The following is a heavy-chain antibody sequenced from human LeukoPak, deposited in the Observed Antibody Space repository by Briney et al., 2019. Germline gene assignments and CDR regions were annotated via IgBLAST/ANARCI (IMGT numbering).Heavy chain of an antibody. V-gene: IGHV3-48*01. CDR2: ISTSSSPI. CDR3: ARDLSGSYGY. D-gene: IGHD1-26*01. J-gene: IGHJ4*02. Sequence: GGSLRLSCAASGFTFSSYSMNWVRQAPGKGLEWISYISTSSSPIYYADSVMGRFTISRDNAKNSLYLQMNSLRAEDTAVYYCARDLSGSYGYWGQGTLVTVSS. CDR1: GFTFSSYS.